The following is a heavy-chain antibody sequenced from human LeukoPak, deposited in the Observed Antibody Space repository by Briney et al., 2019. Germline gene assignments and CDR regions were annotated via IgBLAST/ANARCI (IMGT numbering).Heavy chain of an antibody. V-gene: IGHV3-23*01. CDR3: AIDPNWGTHS. CDR2: IGSSGGGI. CDR1: GFTFSTYT. Sequence: GSLRLSCAASGFTFSTYTMYWVRHPPGKRLEWVSIIGSSGGGIHYADSVKGRFTISRDNSKNALYLQMNSLRVEDTAVYYCAIDPNWGTHSWGQGVLVTVSS. D-gene: IGHD7-27*01. J-gene: IGHJ4*02.